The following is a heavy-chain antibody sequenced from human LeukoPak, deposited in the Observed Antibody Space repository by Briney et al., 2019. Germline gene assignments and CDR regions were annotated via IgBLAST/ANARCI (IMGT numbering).Heavy chain of an antibody. CDR2: IRTDGNRQ. Sequence: GSLRLSCAASGFTFGSFGMHWVRQAPGKGLEWVTFIRTDGNRQYYADSVKGRFTVSRDNSENTLYLQMDSVRPDDTAMYFCATSQRGTYGPFYWWCRGTLVTVSS. CDR1: GFTFGSFG. D-gene: IGHD3-10*01. J-gene: IGHJ4*01. CDR3: ATSQRGTYGPFYW. V-gene: IGHV3-30*02.